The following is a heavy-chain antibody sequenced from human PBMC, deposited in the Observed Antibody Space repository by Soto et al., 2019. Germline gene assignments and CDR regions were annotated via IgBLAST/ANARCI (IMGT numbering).Heavy chain of an antibody. Sequence: GRSLRLSCAASGYTFSGSAMHCVRQASAKGLEWVGLIRNKANLYATAYAASVKGRFTISSVDSKNTAYLQMNSLKTHDTAVYYCTRPHRIVGEDSWGRATLVTVSS. CDR3: TRPHRIVGEDS. CDR2: IRNKANLYAT. D-gene: IGHD1-26*01. J-gene: IGHJ4*02. CDR1: GYTFSGSA. V-gene: IGHV3-73*01.